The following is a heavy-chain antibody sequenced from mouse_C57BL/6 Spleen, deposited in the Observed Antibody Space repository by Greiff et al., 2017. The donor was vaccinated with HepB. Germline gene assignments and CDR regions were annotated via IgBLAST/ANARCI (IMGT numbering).Heavy chain of an antibody. D-gene: IGHD2-4*01. CDR1: GYTFTSYW. CDR2: IYPSDSET. V-gene: IGHV1-61*01. Sequence: QVQLQQPGAELVRPGSSVKLSCKASGYTFTSYWMDWVKQRPGQGLEWIGNIYPSDSETHYNQKFKDKATLTVDKSSSTAYMQLSSLTSEDSAVYYCARFYYDYGGFAYWGQGTLVTVSA. CDR3: ARFYYDYGGFAY. J-gene: IGHJ3*01.